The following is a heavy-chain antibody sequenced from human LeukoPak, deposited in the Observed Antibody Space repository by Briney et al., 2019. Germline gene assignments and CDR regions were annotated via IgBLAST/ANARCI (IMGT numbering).Heavy chain of an antibody. J-gene: IGHJ3*02. CDR1: GFTFNTYA. Sequence: GGSLRLSCAASGFTFNTYAMHWVRQAPGKGLDWVAVISYDGTNKFYADSVKGRFTISRDNSKNTLYLQMNSLSAEDTAVYYCARALNGFDIWGPGTLVTVSS. V-gene: IGHV3-30*03. CDR3: ARALNGFDI. CDR2: ISYDGTNK.